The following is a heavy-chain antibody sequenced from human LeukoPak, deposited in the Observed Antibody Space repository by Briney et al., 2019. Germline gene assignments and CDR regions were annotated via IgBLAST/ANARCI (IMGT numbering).Heavy chain of an antibody. CDR1: GFTFSDHY. J-gene: IGHJ3*02. Sequence: GGSLRLSCAASGFTFSDHYMDWVRQAPGKGLEWVGRTRNKANSYTTEYAASVKGRFTISRDDSKNSLYLQMNSLKTEDTAVYYCARAGDGQQLNAFDIWGQGTMVTVSS. CDR2: TRNKANSYTT. V-gene: IGHV3-72*01. D-gene: IGHD6-13*01. CDR3: ARAGDGQQLNAFDI.